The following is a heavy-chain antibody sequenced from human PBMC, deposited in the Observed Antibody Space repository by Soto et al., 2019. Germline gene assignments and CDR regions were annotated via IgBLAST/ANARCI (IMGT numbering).Heavy chain of an antibody. CDR2: ISWDGGST. CDR3: AKAVGGSGAFYYYYYGMDV. J-gene: IGHJ6*02. Sequence: LRLSCAASGFTFDDYTMHWVRQAPGKGLEWVSLISWDGGSTYYADSVKGRFTISRDNSKNSLYLQMNSLRTEDTALYYCAKAVGGSGAFYYYYYGMDVWGQGTTVTVSS. D-gene: IGHD3-10*01. V-gene: IGHV3-43*01. CDR1: GFTFDDYT.